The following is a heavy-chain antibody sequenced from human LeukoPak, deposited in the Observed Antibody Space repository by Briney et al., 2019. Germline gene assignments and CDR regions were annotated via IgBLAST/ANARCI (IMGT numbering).Heavy chain of an antibody. J-gene: IGHJ3*02. CDR1: GFTFSSYE. CDR3: ARAPISWNSVGAFDI. CDR2: ISSSGSTI. Sequence: PGGSLRLSCAASGFTFSSYEMNWVRQAPGKGLEWVSYISSSGSTIYYADSVKGRFTISRDNAKNSLYLQMNGLRAEDTAVYYCARAPISWNSVGAFDIWGQGTMVTVSS. V-gene: IGHV3-48*03. D-gene: IGHD1-7*01.